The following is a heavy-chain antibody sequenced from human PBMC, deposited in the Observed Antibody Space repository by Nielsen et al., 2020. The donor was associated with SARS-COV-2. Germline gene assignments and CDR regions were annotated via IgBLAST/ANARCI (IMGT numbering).Heavy chain of an antibody. CDR1: GFTSNNYV. V-gene: IGHV3-30*18. D-gene: IGHD3-16*01. CDR3: AKRRAVFMLTFGGEGAMDV. Sequence: GEFLKISCAASGFTSNNYVFYWVRQAPGKGVEGVASNSYEGSKKYYGGSLMGRFTVSRDTSKNTVYLQMDSLSVEATAVYHCAKRRAVFMLTFGGEGAMDVWGQGTTVSVSS. CDR2: NSYEGSKK. J-gene: IGHJ6*02.